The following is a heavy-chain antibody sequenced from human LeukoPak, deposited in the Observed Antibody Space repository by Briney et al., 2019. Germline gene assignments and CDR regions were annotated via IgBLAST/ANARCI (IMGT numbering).Heavy chain of an antibody. D-gene: IGHD6-19*01. J-gene: IGHJ4*02. Sequence: SETLSLTCTVSGGSISSGSYYWSWIRQPAGKGLEWIGRIYTSGSTNYNPSLKSRVTISVGTSKNQFSLKLSSVTAADTAVYYCAREGSSGWYFFDYWGQGTLVTVSS. V-gene: IGHV4-61*02. CDR1: GGSISSGSYY. CDR3: AREGSSGWYFFDY. CDR2: IYTSGST.